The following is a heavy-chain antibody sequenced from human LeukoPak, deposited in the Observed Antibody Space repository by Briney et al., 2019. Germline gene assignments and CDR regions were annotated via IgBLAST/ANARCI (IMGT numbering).Heavy chain of an antibody. CDR3: ARANYYGSGRADFDI. V-gene: IGHV3-74*01. D-gene: IGHD3-10*01. CDR1: GFTFSSYW. Sequence: VGSLRLSCAASGFTFSSYWMHWVRQAPGKGLVWVSRINSDGSSTSYADSVKGRFTISRDNAKNTLYLQMNSLRAEDTAVYYCARANYYGSGRADFDIWGQGTMVTVSS. CDR2: INSDGSST. J-gene: IGHJ3*02.